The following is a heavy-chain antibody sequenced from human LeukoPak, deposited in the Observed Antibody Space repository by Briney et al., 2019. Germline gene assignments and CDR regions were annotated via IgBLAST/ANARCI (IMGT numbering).Heavy chain of an antibody. J-gene: IGHJ4*02. Sequence: SVTVSCKASGGTFSSYAISWVRQAPGQGLEWMGGIIPIFGTANYAQKFQGRVTITADESTSTAYMELSSLRSEDTAVYYCARPYYYDSSGYWYYFDYWGQGTLVTVSS. CDR1: GGTFSSYA. D-gene: IGHD3-22*01. V-gene: IGHV1-69*13. CDR3: ARPYYYDSSGYWYYFDY. CDR2: IIPIFGTA.